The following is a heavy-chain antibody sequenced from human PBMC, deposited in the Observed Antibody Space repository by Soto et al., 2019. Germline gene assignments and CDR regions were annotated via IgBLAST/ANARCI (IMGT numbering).Heavy chain of an antibody. CDR1: GGTFSSYT. CDR3: ARGHIVVVPAATTWFDP. V-gene: IGHV1-69*02. J-gene: IGHJ5*02. Sequence: GASVKVSCKASGGTFSSYTISWVRQAPGQGLEWMGRIIPILGIANYAQKFQGRVTITADKSTSTAYMELSSLRSEDTAVYYCARGHIVVVPAATTWFDPWGQGTLVTVSS. CDR2: IIPILGIA. D-gene: IGHD2-2*01.